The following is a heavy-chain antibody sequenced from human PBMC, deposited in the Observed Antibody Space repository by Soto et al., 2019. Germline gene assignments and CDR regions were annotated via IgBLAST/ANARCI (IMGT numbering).Heavy chain of an antibody. Sequence: QVQLVQSGAEVKKPGASVKVSCKASGYTFSNDAITWVRQAPGQGLEWMGLVSAYNGNTNYAQKFKGRVTMTTDTSTSTAYMEIRSLRYDDTAVYFCARASRYDWNYMMYCGQGTLVTVSS. V-gene: IGHV1-18*01. J-gene: IGHJ4*02. CDR3: ARASRYDWNYMMY. D-gene: IGHD1-7*01. CDR1: GYTFSNDA. CDR2: VSAYNGNT.